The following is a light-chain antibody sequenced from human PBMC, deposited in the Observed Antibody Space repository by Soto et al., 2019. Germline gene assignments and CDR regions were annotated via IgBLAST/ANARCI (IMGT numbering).Light chain of an antibody. J-gene: IGKJ1*01. CDR3: QQYSSSRT. V-gene: IGKV3-20*01. CDR2: AAS. Sequence: EIVLTQSPATLSLYPGARATLSCRASQSISDYLAWSQQKPGQAPRLLSYAASSRATGIPARFSGSGSGTDFTLTITRLEPEDFAVYYCQQYSSSRTCGQGTKVDIK. CDR1: QSISDY.